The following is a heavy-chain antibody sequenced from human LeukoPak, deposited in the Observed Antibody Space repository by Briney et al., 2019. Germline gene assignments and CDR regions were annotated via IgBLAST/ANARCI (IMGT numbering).Heavy chain of an antibody. CDR3: ATNLVTMVRGWNYYMDV. CDR1: GFTFSSYS. CDR2: ISSSSSYI. V-gene: IGHV3-21*01. D-gene: IGHD3-10*01. Sequence: PGGSLRLSCAASGFTFSSYSMNWVRQAPGKGLEWVSSISSSSSYIYYADSVKGRFTISRDNAKNSLYLQMNSLRAEDTAVYYCATNLVTMVRGWNYYMDVWGKGTTVTVSS. J-gene: IGHJ6*03.